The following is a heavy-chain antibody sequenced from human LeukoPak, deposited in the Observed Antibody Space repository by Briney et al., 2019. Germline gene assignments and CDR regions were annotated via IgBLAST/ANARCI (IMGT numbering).Heavy chain of an antibody. Sequence: GGSLRLSCAASGFSFSDSYMSWIRQAPGQGLEWLSYINRSDTSTFYADSLKGRFTVPRDNAKNSLDLQMNSQRDQHTAVYYCPRRGSMRSHAFDIWGQGTVVTVSS. CDR3: PRRGSMRSHAFDI. J-gene: IGHJ3*02. CDR2: INRSDTST. D-gene: IGHD3-16*01. V-gene: IGHV3-11*01. CDR1: GFSFSDSY.